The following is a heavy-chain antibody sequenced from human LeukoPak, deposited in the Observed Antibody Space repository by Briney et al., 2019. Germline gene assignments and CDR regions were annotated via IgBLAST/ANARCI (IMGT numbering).Heavy chain of an antibody. V-gene: IGHV3-43*01. CDR2: MSWDGGST. Sequence: GGSLRLSCTASGFSFSGHWMHWVRQAPGKGLEWVSLMSWDGGSTYYADSVKGRFTISRDNSKNSLYLQINSLRTEDTALYYCAKGRGGLVGYYFDYWGQGTLVTVSS. D-gene: IGHD2-15*01. CDR1: GFSFSGHW. J-gene: IGHJ4*02. CDR3: AKGRGGLVGYYFDY.